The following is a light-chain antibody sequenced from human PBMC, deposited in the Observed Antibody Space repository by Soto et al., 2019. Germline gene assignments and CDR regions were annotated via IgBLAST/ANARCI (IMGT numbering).Light chain of an antibody. Sequence: VMTPSPATLSVSPVERATLSCRASQSVSSSYLAWYQQKPGQAPRLLIYGASTRATGIPARFSGSGSGTEFTLTISSLQSEDFAVYYCQQYNNWPWTFGQGTKVDIK. V-gene: IGKV3-15*01. CDR2: GAS. CDR1: QSVSSSY. CDR3: QQYNNWPWT. J-gene: IGKJ1*01.